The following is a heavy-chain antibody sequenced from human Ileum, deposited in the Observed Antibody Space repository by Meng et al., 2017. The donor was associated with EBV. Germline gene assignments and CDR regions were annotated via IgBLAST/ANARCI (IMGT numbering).Heavy chain of an antibody. CDR1: GFTFSTYW. CDR2: INSDGRST. CDR3: ARVGDYAYKD. J-gene: IGHJ1*01. D-gene: IGHD4-17*01. Sequence: EVQLEGSGGGLVQPGGSLRLSCATSGFTFSTYWMHWVRQAPGKGLVWVSRINSDGRSTAYAEFVKGRFTISRDNAKNTLYLQMNSLRAEDTAVYYCARVGDYAYKDWGQGTLVTVSS. V-gene: IGHV3-74*01.